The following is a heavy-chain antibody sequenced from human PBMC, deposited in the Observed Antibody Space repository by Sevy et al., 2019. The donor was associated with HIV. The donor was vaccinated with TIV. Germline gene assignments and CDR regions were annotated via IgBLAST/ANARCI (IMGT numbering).Heavy chain of an antibody. CDR1: GYTFSAYS. D-gene: IGHD3-22*01. Sequence: ASVKVSCKASGYTFSAYSIHWVRQAPGQGLEWMGRINPNSGGTDFAQKLQGRVTVTRHTSISTAYMELSSLTDDETAGYFCAGDSYKPYCYESGGYCAFDIWGQGTMVTVSS. V-gene: IGHV1-2*06. CDR2: INPNSGGT. CDR3: AGDSYKPYCYESGGYCAFDI. J-gene: IGHJ3*02.